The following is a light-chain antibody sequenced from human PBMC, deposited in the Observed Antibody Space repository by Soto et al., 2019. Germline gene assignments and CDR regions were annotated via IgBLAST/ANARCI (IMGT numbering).Light chain of an antibody. CDR3: QQANTLPYT. CDR1: QDISIY. J-gene: IGKJ2*01. V-gene: IGKV1-33*01. Sequence: DIPMTQSPSSLSAFLGDRVTITCRASQDISIYLNWFQQKPGKAPKLLIYDASNLENGVPSRFSGSGSGTDFTLTISSLQPEDFATYYCQQANTLPYTFGQGTKLEIK. CDR2: DAS.